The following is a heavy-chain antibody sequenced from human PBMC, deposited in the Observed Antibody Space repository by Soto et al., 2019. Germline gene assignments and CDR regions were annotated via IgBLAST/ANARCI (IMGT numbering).Heavy chain of an antibody. Sequence: GGSLRLSCTASGFTFSSHAMTWVRQAPGKGLEWVSGLSDSGGSTYYADSVKGRFTTSRDNSMNTLYLQMNTLRAEDTAVYYCAKVSSSWYSGFFDFWGQGTLVTVSS. V-gene: IGHV3-23*01. CDR3: AKVSSSWYSGFFDF. J-gene: IGHJ4*02. D-gene: IGHD6-13*01. CDR2: LSDSGGST. CDR1: GFTFSSHA.